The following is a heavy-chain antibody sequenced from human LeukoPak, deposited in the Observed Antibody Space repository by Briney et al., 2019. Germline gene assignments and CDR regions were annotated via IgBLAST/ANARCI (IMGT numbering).Heavy chain of an antibody. CDR3: AKGGTTVTPFHYYYYGMDV. D-gene: IGHD4-17*01. CDR1: GFTFDDYA. CDR2: ISWNSGSI. V-gene: IGHV3-9*01. Sequence: GGSLRLSCAVSGFTFDDYAMHWVRQAPGKGLEWVPGISWNSGSIGYADSVKGRFTISRDNAENSLYLQMNSLRAEDTALYYCAKGGTTVTPFHYYYYGMDVWGQGTTVTVSS. J-gene: IGHJ6*02.